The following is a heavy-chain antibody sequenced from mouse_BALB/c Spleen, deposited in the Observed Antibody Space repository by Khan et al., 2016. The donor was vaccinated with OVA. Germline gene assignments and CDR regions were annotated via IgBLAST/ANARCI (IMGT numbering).Heavy chain of an antibody. Sequence: EVELVESGGDVVKPGGSLKLSCAASGFTFSTYGMSWVRQTPDKRLEWVATVSTGGHYTYYPDTVKGRFTISRDNAKNTLYLQMSSLKSEDTAMFYCARLAYYYDSAGFAYWGQGTLVTVSA. V-gene: IGHV5-6*01. CDR1: GFTFSTYG. J-gene: IGHJ3*01. CDR3: ARLAYYYDSAGFAY. CDR2: VSTGGHYT. D-gene: IGHD1-1*01.